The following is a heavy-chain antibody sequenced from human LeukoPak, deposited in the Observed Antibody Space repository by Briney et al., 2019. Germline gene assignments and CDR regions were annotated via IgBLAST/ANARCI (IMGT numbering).Heavy chain of an antibody. D-gene: IGHD6-19*01. Sequence: GGSLRLSCAASGFTFSSYGMHWVRQAPGKGLEWVAFIRYDGSNKYYADSVKGRFTISRDNSKNTLYLQMNSLRAEDTAVYYCAKTPRSGWYQNYFDYRGQGTLVTVSS. J-gene: IGHJ4*02. V-gene: IGHV3-30*02. CDR1: GFTFSSYG. CDR2: IRYDGSNK. CDR3: AKTPRSGWYQNYFDY.